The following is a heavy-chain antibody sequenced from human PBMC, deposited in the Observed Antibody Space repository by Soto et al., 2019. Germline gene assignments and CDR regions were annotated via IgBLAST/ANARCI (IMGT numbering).Heavy chain of an antibody. V-gene: IGHV1-46*01. J-gene: IGHJ6*02. CDR1: GYTFTSYY. Sequence: ASVKVSCKASGYTFTSYYMHWVRQAPGQGLEWMGIINPSGGSTSYAQKFQGRVTMTRDTSTSTVYMELSSLRSEDTAVYYCARDGKQDFNYYGMCGWGQGCTFAVAS. D-gene: IGHD3-3*01. CDR2: INPSGGST. CDR3: ARDGKQDFNYYGMCG.